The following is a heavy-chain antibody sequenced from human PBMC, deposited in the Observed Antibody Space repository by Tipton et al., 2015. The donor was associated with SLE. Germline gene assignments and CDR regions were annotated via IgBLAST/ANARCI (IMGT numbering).Heavy chain of an antibody. V-gene: IGHV3-33*01. CDR2: IRFDGSER. CDR3: AREGGQLVRGYLDY. Sequence: RSLRLSCAVSGFIFSSHGIHWVRQSPGKGLEWVSFIRFDGSERYADSVKGRFTISRDNSKNTLHLHMNSLRAEDTAVYYCAREGGQLVRGYLDYWGQGTLVTVSS. D-gene: IGHD6-6*01. J-gene: IGHJ4*02. CDR1: GFIFSSHG.